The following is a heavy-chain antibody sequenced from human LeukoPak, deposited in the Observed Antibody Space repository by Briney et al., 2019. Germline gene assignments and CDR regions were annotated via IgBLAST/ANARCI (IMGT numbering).Heavy chain of an antibody. J-gene: IGHJ4*02. CDR3: ARDPLVVPAANFYYYGSGSFDY. V-gene: IGHV3-21*01. CDR1: GFTLSSYS. Sequence: PGGSLRLSCAASGFTLSSYSMKWVRQARGEGGEWVSYISSSSSYIEYADCVKGRFTISRHNAKTSLYLQINSLRAEDTALYYCARDPLVVPAANFYYYGSGSFDYWGQGTLVTVSS. D-gene: IGHD3-10*01. CDR2: ISSSSSYI.